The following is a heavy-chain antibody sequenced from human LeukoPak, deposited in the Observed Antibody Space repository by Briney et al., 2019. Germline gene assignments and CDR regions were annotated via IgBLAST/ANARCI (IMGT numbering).Heavy chain of an antibody. CDR3: ANIDPVATIDWFDP. Sequence: MSWVRQPPGKGLEWVSAISGSGGSTYYADSVKGRFTISRDNSKNTLYLQMNSLRAEDTAVYYCANIDPVATIDWFDPWGQGTLVTVSS. J-gene: IGHJ5*02. V-gene: IGHV3-23*01. CDR2: ISGSGGST. D-gene: IGHD5-12*01.